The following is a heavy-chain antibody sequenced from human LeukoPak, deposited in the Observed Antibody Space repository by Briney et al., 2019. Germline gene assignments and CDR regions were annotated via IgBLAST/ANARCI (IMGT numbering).Heavy chain of an antibody. Sequence: AGSLRLSCAASGFTFSSYWMHWVRQAPGEGLVWVSRINTDGSSTNYADSVKGRFTISRDNAKNTLYLQMNSLRAEDTAVYYCARDLMGAPGYWGQGTLVTVSS. D-gene: IGHD1-26*01. CDR2: INTDGSST. J-gene: IGHJ4*02. CDR3: ARDLMGAPGY. V-gene: IGHV3-74*01. CDR1: GFTFSSYW.